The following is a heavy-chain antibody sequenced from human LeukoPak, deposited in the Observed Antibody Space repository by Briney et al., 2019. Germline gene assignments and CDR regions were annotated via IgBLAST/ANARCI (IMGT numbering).Heavy chain of an antibody. Sequence: PGGSLRLSCAASGFTFSSYAMHWVRQAPGKGLEWVAVISYDGSNKYYADSVKGRFTISRDNSKNTLYLQMNSLRAEDTAVYYCASEIYDFWSATRWFDPWGQGTLVTVSS. V-gene: IGHV3-30*04. CDR3: ASEIYDFWSATRWFDP. CDR1: GFTFSSYA. D-gene: IGHD3-3*01. J-gene: IGHJ5*02. CDR2: ISYDGSNK.